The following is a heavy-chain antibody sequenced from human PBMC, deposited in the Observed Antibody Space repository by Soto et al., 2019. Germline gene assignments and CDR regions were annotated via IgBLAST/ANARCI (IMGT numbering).Heavy chain of an antibody. CDR3: ARGNDWKSSCFDP. J-gene: IGHJ5*02. Sequence: SETLSLTCTVSGGSITTYYWNWIRQPPGKGLEWIGYISYSENTNYNPSLKSRVTISLDTSKNQFSLKLTSVTAADTAVYYCARGNDWKSSCFDPWGQGTLVTVSS. CDR2: ISYSENT. CDR1: GGSITTYY. D-gene: IGHD1-1*01. V-gene: IGHV4-59*01.